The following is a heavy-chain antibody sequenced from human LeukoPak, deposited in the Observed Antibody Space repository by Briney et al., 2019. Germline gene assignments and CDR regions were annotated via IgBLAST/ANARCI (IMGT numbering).Heavy chain of an antibody. V-gene: IGHV4-59*01. D-gene: IGHD6-6*01. CDR3: ARGYSSSPFDY. CDR1: GGSISSYY. J-gene: IGHJ4*02. CDR2: IYYSGSI. Sequence: SETLSLTCTVSGGSISSYYWSWIRQPPGKGLEWVGYIYYSGSINYNPSLKSRVTISVDTSKNQFSLKLSSVTAADTAVYYCARGYSSSPFDYWGQGTLVTVSS.